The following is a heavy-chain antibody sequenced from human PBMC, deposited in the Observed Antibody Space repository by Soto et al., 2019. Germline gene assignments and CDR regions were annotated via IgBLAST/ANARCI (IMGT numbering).Heavy chain of an antibody. D-gene: IGHD2-2*01. CDR2: ISYDGSNK. J-gene: IGHJ6*02. CDR3: AKEWGDGTPAEPGANGKGGYYYGMDV. V-gene: IGHV3-30*18. CDR1: GFIFSSYG. Sequence: QVQLVESGGGVVQPGRSLRLSCAASGFIFSSYGMHWVRQAPGKGLEWVAVISYDGSNKYYADSVKGRFTISSSKNTLYPQMNSLRAEDTAVYYCAKEWGDGTPAEPGANGKGGYYYGMDVWGQGTTVTVSS.